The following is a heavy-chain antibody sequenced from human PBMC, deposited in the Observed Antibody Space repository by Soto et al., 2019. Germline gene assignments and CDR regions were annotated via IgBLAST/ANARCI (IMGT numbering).Heavy chain of an antibody. Sequence: QVQLVESGGGVVQPGRSLRLSCAASGFTFSSYGMHWVRQAPGKGLEWVAVISYDGSYKYYADSVKGRFTISRDNSKNTLYLQMNSLRADDTAVYYCAKWNGGFDYWGQGTLVTVSS. J-gene: IGHJ4*02. CDR2: ISYDGSYK. CDR1: GFTFSSYG. CDR3: AKWNGGFDY. D-gene: IGHD3-16*01. V-gene: IGHV3-30*18.